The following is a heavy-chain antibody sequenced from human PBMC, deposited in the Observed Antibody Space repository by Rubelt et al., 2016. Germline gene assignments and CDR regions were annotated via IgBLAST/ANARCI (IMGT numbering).Heavy chain of an antibody. J-gene: IGHJ4*02. V-gene: IGHV4-61*05. CDR3: ARLQWELSTIDF. CDR2: ISYSGST. D-gene: IGHD1-26*01. Sequence: QMHLQESGPGLVKPSETLSLTCTVSGGSISSSSDYWGWIRQPPGKGLEWIGFISYSGSTNYNPYLKSRVTISLDTSKNRISLKLGAVTAADTAVYYCARLQWELSTIDFWGQGTLVTVSS. CDR1: GGSISSSSDY.